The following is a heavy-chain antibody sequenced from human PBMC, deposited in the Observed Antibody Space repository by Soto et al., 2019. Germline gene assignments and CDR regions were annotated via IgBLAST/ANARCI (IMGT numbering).Heavy chain of an antibody. D-gene: IGHD3-3*01. CDR3: ARDSTIFGVRPTYYYYGMDV. J-gene: IGHJ6*02. V-gene: IGHV6-1*01. CDR2: TYYRSKWYN. Sequence: SQTLSLTCAISGDSVSSNSAAWNWIRQSPSRGLEWLGRTYYRSKWYNDYAVSVKSRITINPDTSKNQFSLQLNSVTPEDTAVYYCARDSTIFGVRPTYYYYGMDVWGQGTTVTVSS. CDR1: GDSVSSNSAA.